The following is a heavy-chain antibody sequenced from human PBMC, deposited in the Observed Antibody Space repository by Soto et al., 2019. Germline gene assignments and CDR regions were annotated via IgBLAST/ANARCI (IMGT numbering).Heavy chain of an antibody. CDR1: GYTFTSYG. CDR3: ARVVVPAAPYYYYYYYMDV. D-gene: IGHD2-2*01. CDR2: ISAYNGNT. V-gene: IGHV1-18*01. J-gene: IGHJ6*03. Sequence: ASVKVSCKASGYTFTSYGISWVRQAPGQGLEWMGWISAYNGNTNYAQKLQGRVTMTTDTSTSTAYMELRSLRSDDTAVYYCARVVVPAAPYYYYYYYMDVWGKGTTVTVSS.